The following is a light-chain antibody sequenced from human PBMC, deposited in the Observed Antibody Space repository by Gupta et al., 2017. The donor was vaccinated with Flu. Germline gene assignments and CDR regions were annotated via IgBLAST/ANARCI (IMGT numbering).Light chain of an antibody. J-gene: IGLJ3*02. CDR3: AAWDDRLSGPV. V-gene: IGLV1-47*01. CDR2: RND. CDR1: SSNIESNY. Sequence: QSVMTQPPSASGTPGQRVTISCSGRSSNIESNYVYWYQHVPGTAPKLLIYRNDQRPSGVPGRFSASKSGTSASLAISGLRPEDEADYYCAAWDDRLSGPVFGGGTKLTIL.